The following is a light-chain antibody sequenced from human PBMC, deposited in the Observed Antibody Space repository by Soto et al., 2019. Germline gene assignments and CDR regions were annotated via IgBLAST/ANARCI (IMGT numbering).Light chain of an antibody. CDR2: DAS. V-gene: IGKV1-9*01. J-gene: IGKJ4*01. CDR1: QGISSY. CDR3: QQVNVYPPT. Sequence: IQLTHSPSSLSASVGYRVTITCRASQGISSYLGWYQQKPGKAPNLLIYDASTLHSGVPSRFSGGGSGTDFTLTISSLQPEDFATYYCQQVNVYPPTFGRGTKVDIK.